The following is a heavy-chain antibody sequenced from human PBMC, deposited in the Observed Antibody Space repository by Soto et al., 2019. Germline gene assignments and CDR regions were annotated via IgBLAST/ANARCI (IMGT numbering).Heavy chain of an antibody. V-gene: IGHV1-18*01. CDR1: GYTFPNYG. D-gene: IGHD5-12*01. Sequence: GASVKVSCKASGYTFPNYGISWVRQAPGQGLEWMGWISAYNGNTSYAQKLQGRVTMTTDTSTSTAYMELRSLRSDDTAVYYCARAGGNPRPLDIVATWSFGRRYYYYGMDVWGQGTTVTVSS. J-gene: IGHJ6*02. CDR2: ISAYNGNT. CDR3: ARAGGNPRPLDIVATWSFGRRYYYYGMDV.